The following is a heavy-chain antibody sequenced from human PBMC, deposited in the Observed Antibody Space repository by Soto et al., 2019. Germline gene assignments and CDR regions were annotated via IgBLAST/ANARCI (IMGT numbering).Heavy chain of an antibody. V-gene: IGHV4-30-2*01. D-gene: IGHD3-16*01. CDR1: GGSISSDYYS. CDR2: IYHGGST. J-gene: IGHJ3*02. CDR3: ARLNRLRNDAFDI. Sequence: QVQLQESGSGLVKPSETLSLTSAVSGGSISSDYYSWSWIRQPPGKDLEWIGYIYHGGSTYYNPSLRSRVTLSVDTSKNHFSLRLTSVTAAVTAVYSCARLNRLRNDAFDIWGQGTLVAVSS.